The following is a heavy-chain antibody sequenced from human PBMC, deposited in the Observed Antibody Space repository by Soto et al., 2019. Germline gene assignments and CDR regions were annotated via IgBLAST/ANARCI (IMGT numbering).Heavy chain of an antibody. V-gene: IGHV1-2*04. CDR2: INPNNGGT. J-gene: IGHJ5*02. Sequence: ASVKVSCKASGYTFTGYYMHWVRQAPGQGLEWMGWINPNNGGTNYAQKFQGWVTMTRDTSISTAYMELSRLRSDDTAVYYCARQVIAAGFQYNWFDPWGQGTLVTVSS. D-gene: IGHD2-15*01. CDR3: ARQVIAAGFQYNWFDP. CDR1: GYTFTGYY.